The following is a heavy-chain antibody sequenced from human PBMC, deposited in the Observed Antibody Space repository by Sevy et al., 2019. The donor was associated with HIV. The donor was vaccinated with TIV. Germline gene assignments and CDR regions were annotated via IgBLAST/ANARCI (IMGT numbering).Heavy chain of an antibody. Sequence: GGSLRLSCAASGFIFNSYPISWVRQAPGKGLEWVSSISASGGSIYYADSVKGRFTISRDNSKKTMDLQMNSLRAGDTAVYYFAREDSGYEYWGQGTLVTVSS. CDR3: AREDSGYEY. CDR1: GFIFNSYP. V-gene: IGHV3-23*01. J-gene: IGHJ4*02. CDR2: ISASGGSI. D-gene: IGHD5-12*01.